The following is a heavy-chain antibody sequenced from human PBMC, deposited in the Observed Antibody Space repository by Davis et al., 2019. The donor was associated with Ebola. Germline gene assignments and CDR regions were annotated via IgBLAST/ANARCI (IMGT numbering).Heavy chain of an antibody. CDR3: TTEYYFHT. V-gene: IGHV3-15*07. Sequence: PGGSLRLSCAASGLTFSKAWMNWVRQAPGKGLEWVGRIKTKNDGGTVDYAAPVEGRFTISRDDSQNTLYLQMNSLRTDDTARYFCTTEYYFHTWGQGTMVTVS. CDR1: GLTFSKAW. CDR2: IKTKNDGGTV. D-gene: IGHD1-26*01. J-gene: IGHJ3*02.